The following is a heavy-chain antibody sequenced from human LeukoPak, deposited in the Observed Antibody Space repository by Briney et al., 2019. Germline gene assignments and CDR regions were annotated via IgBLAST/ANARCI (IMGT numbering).Heavy chain of an antibody. V-gene: IGHV1-18*01. CDR3: ARDCSSIGCSQGWYHYYGMDV. J-gene: IGHJ6*02. Sequence: ASVKVSCKASGYTFTSYGMSWVRQAPGQGLEWLGWISAYNGNANYAQKLQGRVTMTTDPSTNTAYMELRSLRSDDTSVYYCARDCSSIGCSQGWYHYYGMDVWGQGTTLTVSS. CDR1: GYTFTSYG. D-gene: IGHD2-2*01. CDR2: ISAYNGNA.